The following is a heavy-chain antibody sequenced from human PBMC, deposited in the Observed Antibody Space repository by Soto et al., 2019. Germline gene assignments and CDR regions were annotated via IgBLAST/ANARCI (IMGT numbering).Heavy chain of an antibody. CDR2: INHRGST. Sequence: PSETLSLTCVVYGGSFSGYYWSWIRQSPGKGLEWIGGINHRGSTNYNPSLESRVTISVDTSKNQFSLKLPSVTAADTAMYYWARDGFCTSTTCRVGNWFDPWGQGTLVTVS. J-gene: IGHJ5*02. V-gene: IGHV4-34*01. D-gene: IGHD2-2*01. CDR3: ARDGFCTSTTCRVGNWFDP. CDR1: GGSFSGYY.